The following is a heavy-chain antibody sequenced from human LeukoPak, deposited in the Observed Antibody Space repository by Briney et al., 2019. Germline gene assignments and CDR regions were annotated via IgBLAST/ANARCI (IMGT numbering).Heavy chain of an antibody. CDR1: GFTFSSYA. Sequence: GGSLRLSCAASGFTFSSYAMSWVRQAPGKGLEWVSAISGSGGSAYYEDSVKGRFTISRDNSKNTLYLQMNSLRAEDTAVYYCAKLIAVADSDYWGQGTLVTVSS. D-gene: IGHD6-19*01. CDR2: ISGSGGSA. CDR3: AKLIAVADSDY. V-gene: IGHV3-23*01. J-gene: IGHJ4*02.